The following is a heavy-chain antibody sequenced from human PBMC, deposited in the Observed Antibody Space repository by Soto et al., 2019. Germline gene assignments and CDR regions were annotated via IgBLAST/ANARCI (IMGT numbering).Heavy chain of an antibody. V-gene: IGHV1-69*12. D-gene: IGHD4-17*01. CDR2: IIPIFGTT. J-gene: IGHJ5*02. Sequence: QVQLVQSGAEVKKPGSSVKVSCKASGGTFSSDGISWVRQAPGQGLEWMGGIIPIFGTTNYAQKFQGRVTITAHESTSTAYMELSSLRSEDTAVYYCARGHDYGDYFREAWFDPWGQGTLVTVSS. CDR1: GGTFSSDG. CDR3: ARGHDYGDYFREAWFDP.